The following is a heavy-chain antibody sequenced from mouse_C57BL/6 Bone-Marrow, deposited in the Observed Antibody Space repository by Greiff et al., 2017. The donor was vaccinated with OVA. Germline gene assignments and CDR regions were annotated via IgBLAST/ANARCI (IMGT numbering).Heavy chain of an antibody. CDR2: INPNNGGT. J-gene: IGHJ3*01. Sequence: EVQLQQSGPELVKPGASVKISCKASGYTFTDYYMNWVKQSHGKSLEWIGDINPNNGGTSYNQKFKGKATLTVDKSSSTAYMELRSLTSEDSAVYYCARGPYYDYDGAWFAYWGQGTLVTVSA. CDR1: GYTFTDYY. D-gene: IGHD2-4*01. CDR3: ARGPYYDYDGAWFAY. V-gene: IGHV1-26*01.